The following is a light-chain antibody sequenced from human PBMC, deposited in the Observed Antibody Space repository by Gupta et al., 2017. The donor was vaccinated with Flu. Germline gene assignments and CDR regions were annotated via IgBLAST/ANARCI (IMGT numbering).Light chain of an antibody. CDR1: QSVNSN. Sequence: PGERATLSCRASQSVNSNLAWYQQKPGQAPRLLIYGAIHRAAGIPARFSGSGSGTEFSLTISSLQTEDFAVYYCEQYNNWPLFGPGTTVDIK. CDR2: GAI. V-gene: IGKV3-15*01. CDR3: EQYNNWPL. J-gene: IGKJ3*01.